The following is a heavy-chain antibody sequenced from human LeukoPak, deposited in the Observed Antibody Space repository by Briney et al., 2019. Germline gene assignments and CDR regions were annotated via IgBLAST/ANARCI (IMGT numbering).Heavy chain of an antibody. Sequence: GGSLRLSCAASGFTFSSYAMSWVRQAPGKGLEWVSAISGSGGSTYYADSVKGRFTISRDNSKNTLYLQMNSLRAEDTAVYYCAKDWRYYDFWSAAVGTRDMDVWGKGTTVTVSS. CDR2: ISGSGGST. V-gene: IGHV3-23*01. CDR1: GFTFSSYA. CDR3: AKDWRYYDFWSAAVGTRDMDV. D-gene: IGHD3-3*01. J-gene: IGHJ6*03.